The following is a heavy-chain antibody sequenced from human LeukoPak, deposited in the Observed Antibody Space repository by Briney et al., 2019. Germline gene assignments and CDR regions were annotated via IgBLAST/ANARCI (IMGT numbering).Heavy chain of an antibody. D-gene: IGHD6-19*01. V-gene: IGHV4-39*07. Sequence: PSQTLSLTCTVSGGSISSGSYYWSWIRQPAGKGLEWIGSIYYSGSTYYNPSLKSRVTISVDTSKNQFSLKLSSVTAADTAVYYCARVDSSGWYPLAYYYMDVWGKGTTVTVSS. J-gene: IGHJ6*03. CDR1: GGSISSGSYY. CDR2: IYYSGST. CDR3: ARVDSSGWYPLAYYYMDV.